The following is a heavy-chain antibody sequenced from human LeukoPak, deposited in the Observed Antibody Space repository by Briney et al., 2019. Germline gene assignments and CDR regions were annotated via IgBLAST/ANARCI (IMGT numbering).Heavy chain of an antibody. Sequence: GGSLRLSCAASGFIVSDNYMSWVRQAPGQGLEWVSVIYSGGSTYYADSVKGRFTISRDNAKNSLFLQMNTLRAEDTAVYYCARDPYSSTWSYGMDVWGQGTTVTVSS. V-gene: IGHV3-53*01. CDR2: IYSGGST. D-gene: IGHD6-6*01. CDR3: ARDPYSSTWSYGMDV. CDR1: GFIVSDNY. J-gene: IGHJ6*02.